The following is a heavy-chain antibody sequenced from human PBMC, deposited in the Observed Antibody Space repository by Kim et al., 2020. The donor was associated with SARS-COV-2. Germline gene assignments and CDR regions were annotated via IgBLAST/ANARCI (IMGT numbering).Heavy chain of an antibody. CDR3: ARQERGSGWYGTYNDY. V-gene: IGHV5-51*01. J-gene: IGHJ4*02. CDR2: IYPGDSDT. D-gene: IGHD6-19*01. CDR1: GYSFTSYW. Sequence: GESLKISCKGSGYSFTSYWIGWVRQMPGKGLEWMGIIYPGDSDTRYSPSFQGQVTISADKSISTAYLQWSSLKASDTAMYYCARQERGSGWYGTYNDYWGQGTLVTVSS.